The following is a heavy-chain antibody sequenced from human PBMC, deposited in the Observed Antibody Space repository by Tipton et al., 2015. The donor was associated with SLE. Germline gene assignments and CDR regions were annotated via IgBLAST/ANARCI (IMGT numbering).Heavy chain of an antibody. CDR2: VYHTGNT. D-gene: IGHD3-10*01. CDR3: ARDRYYGSGSLGSNYYYMDV. Sequence: TLSLTCSVSTYSISNGHYWAWVRQPPGKGLEWIGTVYHTGNTYYNPSLKSRVTMSVDTSKNQFSLKLNSVTAADTAVYYCARDRYYGSGSLGSNYYYMDVWGKGTTVTVSS. CDR1: TYSISNGHY. J-gene: IGHJ6*03. V-gene: IGHV4-38-2*02.